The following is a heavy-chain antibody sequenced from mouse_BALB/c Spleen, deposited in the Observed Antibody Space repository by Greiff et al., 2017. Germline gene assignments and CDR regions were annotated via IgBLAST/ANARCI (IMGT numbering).Heavy chain of an antibody. CDR1: GFTFTDYY. J-gene: IGHJ4*01. CDR2: IRNKANGYTT. D-gene: IGHD2-3*01. Sequence: EVKLMESGGGLVQPGGSLRLSCATSGFTFTDYYMSWVRQPPGKALEWLGFIRNKANGYTTEYSASVKGRFTISRDNSQSILYLQMNTLRAEDSAAYYCERAPYDGYYLLYAMDYWGQGTSVTVSS. V-gene: IGHV7-3*02. CDR3: ERAPYDGYYLLYAMDY.